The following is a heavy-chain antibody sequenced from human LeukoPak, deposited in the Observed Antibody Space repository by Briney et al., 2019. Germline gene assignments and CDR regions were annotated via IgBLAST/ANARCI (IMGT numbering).Heavy chain of an antibody. V-gene: IGHV3-30*02. Sequence: GGSLRLSCAASGFTLSSYAMHWVRQAPGKGLEWVAFIRYDGSNKYYADSVKGRFTISRDNSKNTLYLQMNSLRAEDTAVYYCAKDLGYCSSTSCSYYYYYYMDVWGKGTTVTVSS. J-gene: IGHJ6*03. CDR1: GFTLSSYA. D-gene: IGHD2-2*01. CDR3: AKDLGYCSSTSCSYYYYYYMDV. CDR2: IRYDGSNK.